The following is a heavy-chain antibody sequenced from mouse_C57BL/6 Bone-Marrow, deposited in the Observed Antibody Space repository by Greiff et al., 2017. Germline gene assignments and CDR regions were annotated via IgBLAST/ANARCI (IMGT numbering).Heavy chain of an antibody. Sequence: VKLMESGPELVKPGASVKISCKASGYAFSSSWMNWVKQRPGKGLEWLGRIYPGDGDTNYNGKFQGKATLTADKSSSTAYMQLSSLTSEDAAVYFCAGQALLYGSSYDWYFDVWGTGTTVTVSS. CDR3: AGQALLYGSSYDWYFDV. D-gene: IGHD1-1*01. CDR1: GYAFSSSW. J-gene: IGHJ1*03. V-gene: IGHV1-82*01. CDR2: IYPGDGDT.